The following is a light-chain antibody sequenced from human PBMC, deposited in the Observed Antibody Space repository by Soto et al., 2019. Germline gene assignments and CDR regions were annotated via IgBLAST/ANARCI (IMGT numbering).Light chain of an antibody. Sequence: DIQMTQSPSTLSGSVGDRVTITCRASQTISSWLAWYQQKPGKAPKLLIYKASTLKSGVPSRFSGSGSGTEFTLTISSLQPDDFATYFCQQSYSSTRTFGQGTKLEIK. J-gene: IGKJ2*01. CDR2: KAS. CDR3: QQSYSSTRT. V-gene: IGKV1-5*03. CDR1: QTISSW.